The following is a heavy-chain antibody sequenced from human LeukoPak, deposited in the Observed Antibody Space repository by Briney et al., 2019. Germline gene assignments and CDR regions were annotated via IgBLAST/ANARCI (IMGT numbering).Heavy chain of an antibody. CDR2: IYYSGST. CDR3: ARWSAAARYFDL. CDR1: GGSFSGYY. J-gene: IGHJ2*01. V-gene: IGHV4-59*08. Sequence: SETLSLTCAVYGGSFSGYYWSWIRQPPGKGLEWIGYIYYSGSTNYNPSLKSRVTISVDTSKNQFSLKLSSVTAADTAVYYCARWSAAARYFDLWGRGTLVTVSS. D-gene: IGHD2-2*01.